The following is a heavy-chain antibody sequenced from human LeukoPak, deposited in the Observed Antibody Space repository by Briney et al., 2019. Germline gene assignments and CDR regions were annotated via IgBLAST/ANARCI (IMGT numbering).Heavy chain of an antibody. CDR2: AYSGVNA. D-gene: IGHD1-26*01. Sequence: SETLSLTSTVSGDSMHSYYWTWIRQSPEKGLEWIGRAYSGVNAYYNPSLQSRVTISVDKSNNQFSLDLTSVTAADTALYYCAREKSGTLTRAYYYIDVWGKGITVTASS. CDR3: AREKSGTLTRAYYYIDV. CDR1: GDSMHSYY. V-gene: IGHV4-4*07. J-gene: IGHJ6*03.